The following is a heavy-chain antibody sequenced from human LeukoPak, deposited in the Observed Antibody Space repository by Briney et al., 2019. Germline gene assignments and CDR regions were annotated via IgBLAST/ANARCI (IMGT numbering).Heavy chain of an antibody. CDR1: GFTFSSYW. V-gene: IGHV3-7*01. Sequence: GGSLRLSCAASGFTFSSYWMSWVRQAPGKGLEWVANIKQDGSEKYYVDSVKGRFTVSRDNAKNSLYLQMNSLRAEDTAVYYCARDLGYGDPSNCWWGQGTLVTVSS. J-gene: IGHJ4*02. CDR3: ARDLGYGDPSNCW. D-gene: IGHD4-17*01. CDR2: IKQDGSEK.